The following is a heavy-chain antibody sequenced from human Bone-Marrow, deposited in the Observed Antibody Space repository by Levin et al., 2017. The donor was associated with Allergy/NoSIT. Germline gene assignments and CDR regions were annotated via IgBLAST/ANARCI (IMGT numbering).Heavy chain of an antibody. CDR3: AKAPPHGGSYEYLDY. Sequence: LSLTCAASGFTFSSSAMSWVRPAPGKGLEWVSAISGSGGSTYYADSVKGRFTISRDNSKNTLYLQMNSLRAEDTAVYYCAKAPPHGGSYEYLDYWGQGTLVTVSS. D-gene: IGHD1-26*01. J-gene: IGHJ4*02. V-gene: IGHV3-23*01. CDR2: ISGSGGST. CDR1: GFTFSSSA.